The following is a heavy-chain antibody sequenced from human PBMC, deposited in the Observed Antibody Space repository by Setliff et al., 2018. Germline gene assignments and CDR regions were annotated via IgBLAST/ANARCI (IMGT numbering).Heavy chain of an antibody. CDR2: INPSGGST. CDR3: ARDYYDSRGSYAFDI. V-gene: IGHV1-46*01. Sequence: GASVKVSCKASGYTFTSYYMHWVRQAPGQGLEWMGIINPSGGSTSYAQKFQGRVTISVDTSKNQFSLNLSSVTAADTAMYYCARDYYDSRGSYAFDIWGQGTVVTVSS. D-gene: IGHD3-22*01. J-gene: IGHJ3*02. CDR1: GYTFTSYY.